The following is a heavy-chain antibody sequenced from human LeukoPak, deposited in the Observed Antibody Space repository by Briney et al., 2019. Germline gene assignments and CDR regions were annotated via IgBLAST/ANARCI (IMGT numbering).Heavy chain of an antibody. V-gene: IGHV3-9*01. CDR3: AKDRSSGLEWLSPYDY. CDR2: ISWYSGSI. Sequence: QPGGSLRLSCAASGFTFDDYAMHWVRQAPGKGLEWVSGISWYSGSIGYADSVKGRFTISRDNAKNSLYLQMNSLRAEDTAVYYCAKDRSSGLEWLSPYDYWGQGTLVTVSS. J-gene: IGHJ4*02. D-gene: IGHD3-3*01. CDR1: GFTFDDYA.